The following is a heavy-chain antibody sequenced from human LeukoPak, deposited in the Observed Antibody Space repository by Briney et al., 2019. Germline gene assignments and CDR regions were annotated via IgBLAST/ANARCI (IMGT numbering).Heavy chain of an antibody. CDR1: GGSISSYY. V-gene: IGHV3-9*01. CDR3: QKAQKRGGPPPFFYL. D-gene: IGHD3-3*02. J-gene: IGHJ4*02. Sequence: LSLTCTVSGGSISSYYWSWIRQPPGKGLEWVSGISWNSGSIGYADSVKGRFTISRDNAKNSLYLQMNSLRAEDTALYYCQKAQKRGGPPPFFYLGGQGT. CDR2: ISWNSGSI.